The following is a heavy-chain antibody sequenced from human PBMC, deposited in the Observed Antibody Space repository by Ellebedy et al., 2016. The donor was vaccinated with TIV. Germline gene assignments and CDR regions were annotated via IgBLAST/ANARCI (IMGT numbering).Heavy chain of an antibody. D-gene: IGHD3-10*01. V-gene: IGHV3-33*01. CDR3: ARDRGYGMDV. Sequence: GESLKISCAASGFTFNNYGMHWVRQAPGKGLEWVAVVWSDGSNKYYADSVKGRFTISRDNSKNTLYLQMNSLRAEDTAVYYCARDRGYGMDVWGQGTTVTVSS. J-gene: IGHJ6*02. CDR1: GFTFNNYG. CDR2: VWSDGSNK.